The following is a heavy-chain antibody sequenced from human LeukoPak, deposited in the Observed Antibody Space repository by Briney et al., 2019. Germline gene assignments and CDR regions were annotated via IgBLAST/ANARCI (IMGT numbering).Heavy chain of an antibody. D-gene: IGHD6-19*01. CDR3: ARPPHSGWFNWFDP. V-gene: IGHV3-11*04. J-gene: IGHJ5*02. CDR2: ISSSGSTI. CDR1: GFTFSDYY. Sequence: GGSLRLSCAASGFTFSDYYMSWIRQAPGKGREWVSYISSSGSTIYYADSVKGRFTISRDNAKNSLYLQMNSLRAEDTAVYYCARPPHSGWFNWFDPWGQGTLVTVSS.